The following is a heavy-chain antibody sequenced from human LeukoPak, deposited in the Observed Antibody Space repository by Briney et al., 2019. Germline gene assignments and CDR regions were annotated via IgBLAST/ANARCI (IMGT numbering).Heavy chain of an antibody. CDR3: VRDALVGSTWYLCYFDY. Sequence: ASEKVSCKVFGYTLTELSMHWVRQAPGKGLEWMGGFDPEDGETIYAQKFQGRVTMTEDTSTDTAYMELSSLRSEDTAVYYCVRDALVGSTWYLCYFDYWGQGTLVTVSS. CDR2: FDPEDGET. J-gene: IGHJ4*02. V-gene: IGHV1-24*01. D-gene: IGHD6-13*01. CDR1: GYTLTELS.